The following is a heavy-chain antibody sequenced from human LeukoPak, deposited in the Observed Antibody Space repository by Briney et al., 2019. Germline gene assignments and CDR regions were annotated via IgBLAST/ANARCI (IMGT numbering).Heavy chain of an antibody. J-gene: IGHJ4*02. CDR3: AMRSGSYPY. Sequence: PSETLSLTCTVSGGSISSSSYYWGWIRQPPGKGLEWIGSIYYSGSTYYNPSLKSRVTISVDTSKNQFSLKLSSVTAADTAVYYCAMRSGSYPYWGQGTLVTVSS. CDR1: GGSISSSSYY. V-gene: IGHV4-39*07. CDR2: IYYSGST. D-gene: IGHD1-26*01.